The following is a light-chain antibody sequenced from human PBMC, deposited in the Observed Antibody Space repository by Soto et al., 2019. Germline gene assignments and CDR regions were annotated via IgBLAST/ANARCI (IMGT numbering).Light chain of an antibody. CDR2: DAF. J-gene: IGKJ4*01. CDR3: QQRSSWPFLT. Sequence: EIVLTQSPATLSLSPGKRATLSCRASQSVSNFLAWYQQKPGQAPRLLIYDAFNRATGIPARFSGSGSGTDFTLTISSLEPEDSALYYCQQRSSWPFLTFGGGTKVEIK. V-gene: IGKV3-11*01. CDR1: QSVSNF.